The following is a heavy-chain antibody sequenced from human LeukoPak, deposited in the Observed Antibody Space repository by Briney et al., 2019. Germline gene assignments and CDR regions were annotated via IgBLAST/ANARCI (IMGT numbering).Heavy chain of an antibody. CDR3: ARDFYYYDSSGYYY. Sequence: GRSLRLSCAASGFTFSSYAMHWVRQAPGKGLEWAAVISYDGSNKYYADSVKGRFTISRDNSKNTLYLQMNSLRAEDTAVYYCARDFYYYDSSGYYYWGQGTLVTVSS. D-gene: IGHD3-22*01. V-gene: IGHV3-30*04. CDR2: ISYDGSNK. CDR1: GFTFSSYA. J-gene: IGHJ4*02.